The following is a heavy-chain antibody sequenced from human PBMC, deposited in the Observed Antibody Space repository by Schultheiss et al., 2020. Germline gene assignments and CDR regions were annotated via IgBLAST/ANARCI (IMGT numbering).Heavy chain of an antibody. V-gene: IGHV3-23*01. CDR3: AKEKGVKRSYYYYYGMDV. CDR1: GFTFSSYA. J-gene: IGHJ6*02. Sequence: GGSLRLSCAASGFTFSSYAMSWVRQAPGKGLEWVSAISGSGGSTYYADSVKGRFTISRDNSKNTLYLQMNSLRAEDTAVYYCAKEKGVKRSYYYYYGMDVWGQGTTVTVSS. CDR2: ISGSGGST. D-gene: IGHD3-16*01.